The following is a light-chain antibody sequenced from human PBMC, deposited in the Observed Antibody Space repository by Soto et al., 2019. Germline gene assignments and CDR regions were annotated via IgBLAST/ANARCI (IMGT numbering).Light chain of an antibody. CDR2: DAS. J-gene: IGKJ4*01. CDR1: QSVRSW. CDR3: QQYNSSPLT. Sequence: DIQMTQSPSTLSASVGDRVTITCRASQSVRSWLAWYQQKPGRAPKFLIYDASSLESGVTSRFSGSGSGTEFTLTISNLQPDDFATYYCQQYNSSPLTFGGGTKVEIK. V-gene: IGKV1-5*01.